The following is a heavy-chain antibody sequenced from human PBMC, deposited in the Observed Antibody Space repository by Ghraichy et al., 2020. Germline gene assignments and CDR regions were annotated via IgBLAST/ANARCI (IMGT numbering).Heavy chain of an antibody. CDR2: IYHSGST. Sequence: SETLSLTCAVSGGSISSGGYSWSWIRQPPGKGLEWIGYIYHSGSTYYNPSLKSRVTISVDRSKNQFSLKLSSVTAADTAVYYCARAIASSSLTFWGGARGAFDYWGQGTLVTVSS. CDR1: GGSISSGGYS. J-gene: IGHJ4*02. CDR3: ARAIASSSLTFWGGARGAFDY. D-gene: IGHD6-6*01. V-gene: IGHV4-30-2*01.